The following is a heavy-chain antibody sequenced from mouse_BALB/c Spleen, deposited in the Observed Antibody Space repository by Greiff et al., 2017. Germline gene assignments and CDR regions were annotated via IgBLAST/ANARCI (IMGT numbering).Heavy chain of an antibody. CDR2: INSNGGST. CDR1: GFTFSSYY. J-gene: IGHJ3*01. CDR3: ARHDEYGNYGFAY. D-gene: IGHD2-1*01. V-gene: IGHV5-6-2*01. Sequence: EVMLVESGGGLVKLGGSLKLSCAASGFTFSSYYMSWVRQTPEKRLELVAAINSNGGSTYYPDTVKGRFTISRDNAKNTLYLQMSSLKSEDTALYYCARHDEYGNYGFAYWGQGTLVTVSA.